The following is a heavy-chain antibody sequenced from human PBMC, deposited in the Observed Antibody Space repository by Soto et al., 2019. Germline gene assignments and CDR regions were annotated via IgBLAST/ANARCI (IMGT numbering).Heavy chain of an antibody. CDR2: INYSGST. D-gene: IGHD3-10*01. Sequence: SETLSLTCGVSGGSFGSSAYYWGWIRQAPGKGLEWIGSINYSGSTNYNPSLKSRVTISVDTSKNQFSLKLSSVTAADTAVYYCARGRGSGSSFYYYGMDVWGQGTTVTVSS. CDR1: GGSFGSSAYY. CDR3: ARGRGSGSSFYYYGMDV. J-gene: IGHJ6*02. V-gene: IGHV4-39*07.